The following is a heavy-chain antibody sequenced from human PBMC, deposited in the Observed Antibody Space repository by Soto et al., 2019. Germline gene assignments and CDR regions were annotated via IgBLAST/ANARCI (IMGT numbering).Heavy chain of an antibody. CDR3: ARENPDRYDFWSGPYYMDV. CDR2: INAGNGNT. D-gene: IGHD3-3*01. CDR1: GYTFTSYA. Sequence: QVQLVQSGAEVKKPGASVKVSCKASGYTFTSYAMHWVRQDPGQRLEWMGWINAGNGNTKYSQKFQGRVTITRDTAASTAYMELSSLRSEDTAVYYCARENPDRYDFWSGPYYMDVWGKGTTVTVSS. J-gene: IGHJ6*03. V-gene: IGHV1-3*01.